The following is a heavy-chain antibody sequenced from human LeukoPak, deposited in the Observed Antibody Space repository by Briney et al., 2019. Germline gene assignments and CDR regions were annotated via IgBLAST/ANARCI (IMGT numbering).Heavy chain of an antibody. J-gene: IGHJ5*02. CDR3: ARSKGYCSSTSCYPWFDP. Sequence: ASVKVSCKASGYTFTGYYMHWVRQAPGQGLEGMGWINPNSGGTNYAQKFQGRVTMTRDTSISTAYMELSRLRSDDTAVYYCARSKGYCSSTSCYPWFDPWGQGTLVTVSS. V-gene: IGHV1-2*02. CDR1: GYTFTGYY. CDR2: INPNSGGT. D-gene: IGHD2-2*01.